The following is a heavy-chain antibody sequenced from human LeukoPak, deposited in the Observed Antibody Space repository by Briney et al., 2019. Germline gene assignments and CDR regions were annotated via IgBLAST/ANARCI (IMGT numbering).Heavy chain of an antibody. CDR1: GGSISSSNW. CDR2: IYHSGGT. Sequence: PSETLSLTCAVSGGSISSSNWWSWVRQPPGKGLEWIGEIYHSGGTNYNPSLKSRVTISVDKSKNQFSLKLSSVTAADTAVYYCARDDRDYYYYYMDVWGKGTTVTVSS. J-gene: IGHJ6*03. CDR3: ARDDRDYYYYYMDV. V-gene: IGHV4-4*02. D-gene: IGHD3-10*01.